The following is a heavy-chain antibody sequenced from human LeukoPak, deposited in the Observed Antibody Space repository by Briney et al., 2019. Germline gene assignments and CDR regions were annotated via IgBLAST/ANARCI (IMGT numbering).Heavy chain of an antibody. J-gene: IGHJ4*02. D-gene: IGHD3-22*01. CDR3: ARDPGPYYESGGAYAY. CDR2: ISAYNGNT. V-gene: IGHV1-18*01. Sequence: ASVKVSCKASGYTFTSYGISWVRQAPGQGLEWMGWISAYNGNTNYAQKLQGRVTMTTDTSTSTAYMELRSLRSDDTAVYYCARDPGPYYESGGAYAYWGQGTLVTVSS. CDR1: GYTFTSYG.